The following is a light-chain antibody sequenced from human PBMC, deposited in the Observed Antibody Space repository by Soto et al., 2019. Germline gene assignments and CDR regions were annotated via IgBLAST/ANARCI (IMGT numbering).Light chain of an antibody. CDR1: QSVNSSY. CDR3: QQYGSSLSWT. V-gene: IGKV3-20*01. J-gene: IGKJ1*01. CDR2: GAS. Sequence: EIVLTQSPGTLSLSPGERATLSCRASQSVNSSYLAWYQQKPGQAPRLLIYGASSRATGIPDRFSGSGSGTDFTLTISRLEPEHIAVYYCQQYGSSLSWTVAQGTKVEIK.